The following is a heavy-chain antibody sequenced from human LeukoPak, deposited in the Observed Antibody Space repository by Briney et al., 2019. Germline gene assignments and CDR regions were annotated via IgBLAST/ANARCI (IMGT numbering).Heavy chain of an antibody. D-gene: IGHD5-24*01. V-gene: IGHV1-18*01. J-gene: IGHJ4*02. CDR3: ARDLEATSTVEMATTTQGLNDY. CDR1: GYTFISYG. Sequence: ASVTVSCKASGYTFISYGISWVRQAPGQGLEWMGWIGSYNGNTKYAQKFQGRVTMTRDTSTSTVYMELSSLRSEDTAVYYCARDLEATSTVEMATTTQGLNDYWGQGTLVTVSS. CDR2: IGSYNGNT.